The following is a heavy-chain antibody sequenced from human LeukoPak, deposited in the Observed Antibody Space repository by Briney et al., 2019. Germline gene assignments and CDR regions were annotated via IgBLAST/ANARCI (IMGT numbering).Heavy chain of an antibody. V-gene: IGHV3-21*01. D-gene: IGHD6-6*01. CDR1: GFTFSSYS. J-gene: IGHJ4*02. CDR2: ISSSSSYI. CDR3: ARSKSSSSPNFDY. Sequence: PGGSLRLSCAASGFTFSSYSMNWVRQAPGKGLEWVSSISSSSSYIYYADSVKGRFTISRDNSKSTLYLQMNSLRAEDTAVYYCARSKSSSSPNFDYWGQGTLVTVSS.